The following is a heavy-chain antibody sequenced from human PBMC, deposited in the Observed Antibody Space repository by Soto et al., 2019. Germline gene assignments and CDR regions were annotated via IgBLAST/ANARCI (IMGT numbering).Heavy chain of an antibody. D-gene: IGHD2-8*02. CDR2: ITASGGGT. J-gene: IGHJ3*02. V-gene: IGHV3-23*01. Sequence: GSLRLSCAASGFTFSTYAMSRVRQAPGKGLAWVSSITASGGGTYYGDSVKGRFTISRDNSKNTLYLQMNTLRAEDTAVYYCAGGCTSANYAFDIWGQGTLVTVSS. CDR1: GFTFSTYA. CDR3: AGGCTSANYAFDI.